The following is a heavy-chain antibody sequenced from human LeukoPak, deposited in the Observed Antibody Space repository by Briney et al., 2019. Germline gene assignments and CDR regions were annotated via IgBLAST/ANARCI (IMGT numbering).Heavy chain of an antibody. CDR3: AREYCSSTSCYLGYGMDV. D-gene: IGHD2-2*01. CDR2: INHSGST. Sequence: SETLSLTCAVYGGSFSGYYWSWIRQPPGKGLEWIGEINHSGSTNYNPSLKSRVTMSVDTSKNQFSLKLSSVTAADTAVYYCAREYCSSTSCYLGYGMDVWGQGTTVTVSS. CDR1: GGSFSGYY. V-gene: IGHV4-34*01. J-gene: IGHJ6*02.